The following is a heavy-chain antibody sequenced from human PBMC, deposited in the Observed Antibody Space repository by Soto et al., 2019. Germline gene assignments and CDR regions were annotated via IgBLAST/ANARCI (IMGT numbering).Heavy chain of an antibody. CDR1: GGSISSSSYY. J-gene: IGHJ5*02. CDR3: ARQLHTYSNYVLSWFDP. Sequence: QLQLQESGPGLVKPSETLSLTCTVSGGSISSSSYYWGWIRQPPGKGLEWIGSIYYSGSTYYNPSLKSRVTISVDTSKNQFSLKLSSVTAADTAVYYCARQLHTYSNYVLSWFDPWGQGTLVTVSS. D-gene: IGHD4-4*01. CDR2: IYYSGST. V-gene: IGHV4-39*01.